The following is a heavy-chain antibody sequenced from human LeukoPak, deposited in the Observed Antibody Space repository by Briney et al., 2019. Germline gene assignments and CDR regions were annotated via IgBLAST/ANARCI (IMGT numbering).Heavy chain of an antibody. V-gene: IGHV1-8*01. J-gene: IGHJ3*02. CDR1: GYTFTSYD. Sequence: GASVKVSCKASGYTFTSYDINWVRQATGQGLEWMGWMNPNSGNTGYAQKFQGRVTMTRNTSISTAYMELSSLRSEDTAVYYCARSQYYDSSGYLAFDIWGQGTMVTVSS. D-gene: IGHD3-22*01. CDR2: MNPNSGNT. CDR3: ARSQYYDSSGYLAFDI.